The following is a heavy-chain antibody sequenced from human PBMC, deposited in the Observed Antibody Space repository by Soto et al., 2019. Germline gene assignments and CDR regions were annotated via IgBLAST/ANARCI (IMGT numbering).Heavy chain of an antibody. Sequence: PGGSLRLSCAASGFTFSSYAMSWVRQAPGKGLEWVSAISGSGGSTYYADSVKGRFTISRDNSKNTLYLQMNSLRAEDTAVYYCAKDQSFPWASYIAAAGSDLLGHDWYALRGQGSLVTVSS. CDR2: ISGSGGST. CDR1: GFTFSSYA. D-gene: IGHD6-13*01. V-gene: IGHV3-23*01. CDR3: AKDQSFPWASYIAAAGSDLLGHDWYAL. J-gene: IGHJ5*02.